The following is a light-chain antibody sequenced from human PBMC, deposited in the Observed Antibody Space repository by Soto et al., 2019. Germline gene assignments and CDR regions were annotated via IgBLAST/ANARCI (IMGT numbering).Light chain of an antibody. CDR2: RNN. V-gene: IGLV1-47*01. CDR3: AAWDHSLSGWM. CDR1: SSNIGSDF. Sequence: QSVLTQPPSASVTPGQRVTISCSGSSSNIGSDFVFWYQQLPGTAPKLLIYRNNQRPSGVPDRFSGSKSGTSASLAISGLRSEDEADYYCAAWDHSLSGWMIGGGTKVTVL. J-gene: IGLJ3*02.